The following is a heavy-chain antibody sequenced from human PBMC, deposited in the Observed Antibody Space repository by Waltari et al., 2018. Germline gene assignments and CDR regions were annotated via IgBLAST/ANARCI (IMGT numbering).Heavy chain of an antibody. J-gene: IGHJ6*03. Sequence: QVQLVESGGGVVQPGRSLRLSCAASGFTFRSYGMHWVRQAPGKGMEWVAVIWYDGSNQYYADSVKVRFTISRDNSKNTLYLQRNSLGAEDTAVYYCAKVKSVGGGDPYYYYYYMDVWGKGTTVTVSS. D-gene: IGHD2-21*01. CDR2: IWYDGSNQ. V-gene: IGHV3-33*06. CDR1: GFTFRSYG. CDR3: AKVKSVGGGDPYYYYYYMDV.